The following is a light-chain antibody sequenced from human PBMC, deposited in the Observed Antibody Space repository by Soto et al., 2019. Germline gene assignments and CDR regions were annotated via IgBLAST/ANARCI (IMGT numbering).Light chain of an antibody. CDR3: QQYYSNPIT. CDR2: WAS. CDR1: QSVLRGSNNKNH. V-gene: IGKV4-1*01. Sequence: DIVMTQSPDSLAVSLGERATINCRSSQSVLRGSNNKNHLAWYQQKPGQPPRLLLYWASTRESGVPDRFSGSGSGTDFTLTISSLQAEDVAVYYCQQYYSNPITFGQGTRLENK. J-gene: IGKJ5*01.